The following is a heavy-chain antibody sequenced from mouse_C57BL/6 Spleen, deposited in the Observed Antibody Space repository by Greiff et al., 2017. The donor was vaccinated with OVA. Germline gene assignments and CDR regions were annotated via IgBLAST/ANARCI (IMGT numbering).Heavy chain of an antibody. CDR3: TRGGYYSNYFFAY. J-gene: IGHJ3*01. CDR2: IDPETGGT. CDR1: GYTFTDYE. V-gene: IGHV1-15*01. D-gene: IGHD2-5*01. Sequence: VKLQESGAELVRPGASVTLSCKASGYTFTDYEMHWVKQTPVHGLEWIGAIDPETGGTAYNQKFKGKAILTADKSSSTAYMELRSLTSEDSAVYYCTRGGYYSNYFFAYWGQGTLVTVSA.